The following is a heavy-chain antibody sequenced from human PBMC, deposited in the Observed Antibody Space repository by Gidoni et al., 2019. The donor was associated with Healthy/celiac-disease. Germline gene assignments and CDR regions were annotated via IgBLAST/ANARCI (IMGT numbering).Heavy chain of an antibody. V-gene: IGHV4-39*01. CDR3: ARRGYSSSWYEMYFDY. Sequence: IGSIYYSGSTYYNPSLKSRVTISVDTSKNQFSLKLSSVTAADTAVYYCARRGYSSSWYEMYFDYWGQGTLVTVSS. D-gene: IGHD6-13*01. J-gene: IGHJ4*02. CDR2: IYYSGST.